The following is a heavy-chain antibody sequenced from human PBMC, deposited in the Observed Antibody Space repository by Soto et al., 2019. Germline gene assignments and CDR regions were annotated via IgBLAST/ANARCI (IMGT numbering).Heavy chain of an antibody. CDR1: GGSVSSGSYY. CDR2: IYHSGST. Sequence: SETLSLTCTVSGGSVSSGSYYWSWIRQPPGKGLECIGYIYHSGSTNYNPSLKSRVTISVDTSKNQFSLKLNSVTAADTAVYYCARGGRWRLDAFDIWGQGTMVTVS. CDR3: ARGGRWRLDAFDI. J-gene: IGHJ3*02. V-gene: IGHV4-61*01. D-gene: IGHD2-21*02.